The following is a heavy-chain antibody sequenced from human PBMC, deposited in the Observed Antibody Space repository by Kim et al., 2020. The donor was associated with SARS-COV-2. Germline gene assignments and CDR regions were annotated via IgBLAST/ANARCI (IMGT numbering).Heavy chain of an antibody. CDR3: ARGQPKEYCGGDCPPYWYFDL. CDR1: GYTFTSYD. J-gene: IGHJ2*01. CDR2: MNPNSGNT. Sequence: ASVKVSCKASGYTFTSYDINWVRQATGQGLEWMGWMNPNSGNTGYAQKFQGRVTMTRNTSISTAYMELSSLRSEDTAVYYCARGQPKEYCGGDCPPYWYFDLWGRGTLVTVSS. D-gene: IGHD2-21*02. V-gene: IGHV1-8*01.